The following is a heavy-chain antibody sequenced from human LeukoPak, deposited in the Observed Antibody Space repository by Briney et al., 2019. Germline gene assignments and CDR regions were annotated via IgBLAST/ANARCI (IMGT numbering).Heavy chain of an antibody. D-gene: IGHD4-17*01. CDR3: ARAPLTTATSDYFDL. CDR2: IHYSGIT. Sequence: PSETLSLTCTVSGGSISTNDYFWSWIRQSPEKGLEWIGYIHYSGITKSNPSLESRLTLSIDTSKNQLALRLTSVTAADTAVYYCARAPLTTATSDYFDLWGLGTLVTAPS. V-gene: IGHV4-30-4*01. J-gene: IGHJ4*02. CDR1: GGSISTNDYF.